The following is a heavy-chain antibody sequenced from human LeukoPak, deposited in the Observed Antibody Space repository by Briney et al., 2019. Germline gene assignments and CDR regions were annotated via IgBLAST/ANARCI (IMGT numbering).Heavy chain of an antibody. D-gene: IGHD2-21*01. CDR1: GYSFSGYF. J-gene: IGHJ3*02. CDR2: VHPNSGIT. V-gene: IGHV1-2*02. Sequence: GASVKVSCKASGYSFSGYFMHWVRQAPGQGLEWMGWVHPNSGITNYAQKFQGRVTMTRGPSITTAYMELRSLISDDTAVYYCARAPITLYCDGCGHFDIWGPGTMLTVSS. CDR3: ARAPITLYCDGCGHFDI.